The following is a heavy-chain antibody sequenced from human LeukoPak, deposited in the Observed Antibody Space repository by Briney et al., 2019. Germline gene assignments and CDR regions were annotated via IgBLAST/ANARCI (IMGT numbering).Heavy chain of an antibody. CDR3: AREGDYYDSSGYLED. J-gene: IGHJ4*02. CDR1: GFTVSSNY. V-gene: IGHV3-53*01. CDR2: IYSGGST. Sequence: GGSLRLFCTASGFTVSSNYMIWVRQAPGKGLEWVSVIYSGGSTYYADSVKGRFTISRDNSKNTLYLQMNSLRAEDTAVYYCAREGDYYDSSGYLEDWGQGTLVTVSS. D-gene: IGHD3-22*01.